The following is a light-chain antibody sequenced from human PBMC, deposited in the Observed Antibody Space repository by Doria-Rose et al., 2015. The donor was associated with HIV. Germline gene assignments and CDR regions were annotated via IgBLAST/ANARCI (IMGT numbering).Light chain of an antibody. Sequence: TQSPGTLSLPPGERATLSCRASQSFSSTYLAWYQQKPGQAPSLLIYDGSTRATGIPDRFSASGSGTDSTLTINRLEPEDFAPYYCHQYGTSWTFGQGTKVEI. CDR3: HQYGTSWT. V-gene: IGKV3-20*01. CDR1: QSFSSTY. CDR2: DGS. J-gene: IGKJ1*01.